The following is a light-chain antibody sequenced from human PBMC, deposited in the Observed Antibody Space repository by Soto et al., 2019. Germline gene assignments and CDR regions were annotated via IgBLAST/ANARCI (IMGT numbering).Light chain of an antibody. Sequence: DLQMTQSPSSLSASIGDRVTITCRASQTINTYLNWYQQKPGEAPKLLIHAASSLQSGVPSRFSGSGSGTDFTLTISSLQPEDFATYYCQQSYRAPLTFGPGTKVDVK. CDR3: QQSYRAPLT. V-gene: IGKV1-39*01. CDR2: AAS. J-gene: IGKJ3*01. CDR1: QTINTY.